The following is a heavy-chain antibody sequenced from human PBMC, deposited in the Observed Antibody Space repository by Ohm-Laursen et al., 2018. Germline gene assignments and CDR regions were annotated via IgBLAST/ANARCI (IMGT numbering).Heavy chain of an antibody. Sequence: TLSLTCAVSGYSISSAYYWGWIRQAPGQGLEWIGSIYHPGSTYYNPSLKSRVSISADTSKNQFSLKLSSVTAADTAVYYCASGGPRIVHYWGQGTLVTVSS. CDR2: IYHPGST. V-gene: IGHV4-38-2*01. CDR3: ASGGPRIVHY. J-gene: IGHJ4*02. D-gene: IGHD2-15*01. CDR1: GYSISSAYY.